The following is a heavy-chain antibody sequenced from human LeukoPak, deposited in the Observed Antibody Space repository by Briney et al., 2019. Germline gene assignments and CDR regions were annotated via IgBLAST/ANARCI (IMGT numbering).Heavy chain of an antibody. CDR2: INPNSGDK. J-gene: IGHJ6*03. V-gene: IGHV1-2*02. CDR1: GFTFTGYC. CDR3: AKGATYYDLLSGYPLPGYFYMDV. Sequence: ASVKVSCKASGFTFTGYCIHWVRLAPGHGLEWMGWINPNSGDKDFAQKFQGRVSMTRDTSISTAYMEVSRLRSDDTAVYYCAKGATYYDLLSGYPLPGYFYMDVWGKGTTVTVSS. D-gene: IGHD3-3*01.